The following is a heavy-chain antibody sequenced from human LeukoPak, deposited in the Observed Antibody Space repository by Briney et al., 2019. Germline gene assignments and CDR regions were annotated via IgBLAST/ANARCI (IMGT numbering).Heavy chain of an antibody. CDR2: ISAYNGNT. CDR3: ARGSLSGSYYEWLGDY. D-gene: IGHD1-26*01. Sequence: ASVKVSCKASGGTFSSYAISWVRQAPGQGLEWMGWISAYNGNTNYAQKLQGRVTMTTDTSTSTAYMELRSLRSDDTAVYYCARGSLSGSYYEWLGDYWGQGTLVTVSS. J-gene: IGHJ4*02. V-gene: IGHV1-18*01. CDR1: GGTFSSYA.